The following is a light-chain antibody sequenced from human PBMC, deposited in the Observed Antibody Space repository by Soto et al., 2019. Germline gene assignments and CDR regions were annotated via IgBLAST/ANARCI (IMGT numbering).Light chain of an antibody. CDR2: DVS. Sequence: QSVLTQPASLSGSPGQSITISCTGTSTDIGSYNYVSWYQQHPGKAPKLMIFDVSYRPSGISDRFSGSKSGNTASLTISGLQPEDEAYYYCSSYGASSTLFGGGTKLTVL. J-gene: IGLJ2*01. V-gene: IGLV2-14*03. CDR1: STDIGSYNY. CDR3: SSYGASSTL.